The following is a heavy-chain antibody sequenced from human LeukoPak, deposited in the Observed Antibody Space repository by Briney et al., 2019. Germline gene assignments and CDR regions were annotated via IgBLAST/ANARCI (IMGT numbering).Heavy chain of an antibody. CDR1: GFSFSSYS. CDR2: ISSFGTDI. D-gene: IGHD2-15*01. J-gene: IGHJ4*02. V-gene: IGHV3-21*01. Sequence: GGSLRLSCAASGFSFSSYSINWVRQAPGKGLEWVSSISSFGTDIFYVDSVRGRFTVSRDNARNSMDLQMKSLRAEDTAVYYCARLKTGSGGSYYFDYLGQGTLVTVSS. CDR3: ARLKTGSGGSYYFDY.